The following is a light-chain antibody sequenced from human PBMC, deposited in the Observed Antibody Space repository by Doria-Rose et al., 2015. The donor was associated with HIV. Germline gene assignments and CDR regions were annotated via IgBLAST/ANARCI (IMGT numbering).Light chain of an antibody. CDR1: QSISNW. CDR2: KAS. J-gene: IGKJ1*01. CDR3: QHFDKYFSWT. Sequence: DIQVTQSPSTLSASVGDRVTITCRASQSISNWLAWYQQKPGQAPKLLIYKASTLQSGVPSRFSGSGSVTEFTLTINSLQPDDFATYYCQHFDKYFSWTFGHGTKVDIK. V-gene: IGKV1-5*03.